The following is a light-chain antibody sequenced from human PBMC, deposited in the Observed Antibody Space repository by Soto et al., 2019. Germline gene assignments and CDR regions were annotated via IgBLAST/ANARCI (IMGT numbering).Light chain of an antibody. J-gene: IGKJ1*01. CDR2: GAS. CDR3: QQCNSYPWT. CDR1: QSVSSN. Sequence: EIVMTQSPDTVSVSQRESATLSWRTSQSVSSNLAWYQQTPGQAPRLLIYGASTRATGIPARFSGSGSGTEFTPTISSLQPDDFATYYCQQCNSYPWTFGQGTKVDIK. V-gene: IGKV3-15*01.